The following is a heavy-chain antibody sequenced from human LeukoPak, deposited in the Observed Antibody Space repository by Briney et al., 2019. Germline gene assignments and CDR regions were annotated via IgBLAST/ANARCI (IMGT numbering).Heavy chain of an antibody. V-gene: IGHV1-2*02. Sequence: ASVKVSCKASGYTFTGYYMHWVRQAPGQGLEWMGWINPNSGGANYAQKFQGRVTMTRDTSISTAYMELSRLRSDDTAVYYCARDSTNSIAAAGTTSYGMDVWGQGTTVTVSS. CDR3: ARDSTNSIAAAGTTSYGMDV. CDR1: GYTFTGYY. J-gene: IGHJ6*02. D-gene: IGHD6-13*01. CDR2: INPNSGGA.